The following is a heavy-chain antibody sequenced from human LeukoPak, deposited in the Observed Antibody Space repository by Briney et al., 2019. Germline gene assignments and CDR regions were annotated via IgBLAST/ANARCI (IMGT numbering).Heavy chain of an antibody. D-gene: IGHD3-22*01. CDR3: ARAGYDSSGYYNYYYYYMDV. CDR1: GGSFSDYY. CDR2: INHNGNT. Sequence: PSETLSLTCAVYGGSFSDYYWNWIRQPPGKGLEWIGEINHNGNTNYNPSLKSRVTLSVDTSKNQFSLKLNSVTAADTAVYYCARAGYDSSGYYNYYYYYMDVWGKGTTVTVSS. J-gene: IGHJ6*03. V-gene: IGHV4-34*01.